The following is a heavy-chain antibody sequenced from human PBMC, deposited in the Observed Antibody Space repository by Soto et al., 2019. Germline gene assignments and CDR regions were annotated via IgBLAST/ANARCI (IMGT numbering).Heavy chain of an antibody. CDR2: ISGSGSST. Sequence: EVQLLESGGYLVQPGGSLRLSCAASGFTFSSYAMSWVRQAPGKGLEWVSTISGSGSSTNYVDSVKGRFTISRDNSKNTLYRQMNSLRTEDTAVYYCAKDEAMYYFDYWGQGTQVTVS. CDR3: AKDEAMYYFDY. CDR1: GFTFSSYA. J-gene: IGHJ4*02. V-gene: IGHV3-23*01.